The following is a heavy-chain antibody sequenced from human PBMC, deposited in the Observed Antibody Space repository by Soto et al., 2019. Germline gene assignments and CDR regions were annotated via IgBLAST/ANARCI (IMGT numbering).Heavy chain of an antibody. CDR3: ARTLEYSSSWYRRALDI. Sequence: PGGSLRLSCAASGFTFSSHAMTWVRQAPGKGLEWVSVISAGGSSTYYADSVKGRFTIPRDNSKNTLYLQMNSLRAEDTAIYYFARTLEYSSSWYRRALDIWGQGTMVTVSS. CDR1: GFTFSSHA. J-gene: IGHJ3*02. V-gene: IGHV3-23*01. CDR2: ISAGGSST. D-gene: IGHD6-13*01.